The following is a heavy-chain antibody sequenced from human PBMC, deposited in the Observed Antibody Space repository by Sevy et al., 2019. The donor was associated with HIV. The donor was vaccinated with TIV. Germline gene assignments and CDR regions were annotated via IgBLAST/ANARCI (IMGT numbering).Heavy chain of an antibody. V-gene: IGHV3-30-3*01. J-gene: IGHJ4*02. CDR3: ARDQLGSIDY. CDR2: VSSDGSEI. D-gene: IGHD7-27*01. CDR1: GFTFSTYA. Sequence: GGSLRLSCAVSGFTFSTYAMHWVRQAPGKGLECVAIVSSDGSEINYADSVKGRFTISRDNSRNTLYLQMHSLRTEDTALYYCARDQLGSIDYWGQGTLVSVSS.